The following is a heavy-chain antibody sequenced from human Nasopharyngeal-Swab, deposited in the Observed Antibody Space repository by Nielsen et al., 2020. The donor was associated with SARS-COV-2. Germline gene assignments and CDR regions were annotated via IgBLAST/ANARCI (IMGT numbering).Heavy chain of an antibody. Sequence: GESLKISCKGSGYSFTSYWIGWVRQMPGKGLEWMGIIYPGDSDTRYSPSFQGQVTISADKSISTAYLQWSSLKASDTAMYYCAGQAPHYDFWSGSAYYMDVWGKGTTVTVSS. V-gene: IGHV5-51*01. J-gene: IGHJ6*03. CDR3: AGQAPHYDFWSGSAYYMDV. CDR1: GYSFTSYW. CDR2: IYPGDSDT. D-gene: IGHD3-3*01.